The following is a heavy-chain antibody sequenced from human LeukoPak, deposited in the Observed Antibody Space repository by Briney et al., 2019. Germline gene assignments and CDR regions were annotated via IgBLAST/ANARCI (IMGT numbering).Heavy chain of an antibody. CDR3: ARAVPPFLTGYHWYGQNNNHYFDY. CDR2: ISAYNGNT. D-gene: IGHD3-9*01. Sequence: ASVKVPCKASGYTFTSYGISWVRQAPGQGLEWMGWISAYNGNTNYAQKLQGRVTMTTDTSTSTAYMELRSLRSDDTAVYYCARAVPPFLTGYHWYGQNNNHYFDYWGQGTLVTVSS. J-gene: IGHJ4*02. CDR1: GYTFTSYG. V-gene: IGHV1-18*01.